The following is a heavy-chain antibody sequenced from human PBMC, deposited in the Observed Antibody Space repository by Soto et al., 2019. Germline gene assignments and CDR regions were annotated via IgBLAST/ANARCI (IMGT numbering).Heavy chain of an antibody. Sequence: EVQLLDSGGGLVQPGGSLRLSCAASGFMFSCCAMSWVRQAPGKGLEWVSTIHGDGDYSHYTDSVEGRFTISRDNSRNTLYLQMNSLRGDDTAVYYCAKHRGGGSDTNWSFAVWGRGTLVTVSS. CDR2: IHGDGDYS. J-gene: IGHJ2*01. D-gene: IGHD1-26*01. V-gene: IGHV3-23*01. CDR3: AKHRGGGSDTNWSFAV. CDR1: GFMFSCCA.